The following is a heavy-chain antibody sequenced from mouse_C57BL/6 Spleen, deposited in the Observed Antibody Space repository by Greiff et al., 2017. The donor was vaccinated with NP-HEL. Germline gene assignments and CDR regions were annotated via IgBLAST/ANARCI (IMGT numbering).Heavy chain of an antibody. V-gene: IGHV1-54*01. CDR3: ARGGVGFDY. J-gene: IGHJ2*01. CDR1: GYAFTNYL. D-gene: IGHD1-1*01. Sequence: VHLVESGAELVRPGTSVKVSCKASGYAFTNYLIEWVKQRPGQGLEWIGVINPGSGGTNYNEKFKGKATLTADKSSSTAYMQLSSLTSEDSAVYFCARGGVGFDYWGQGTTLTVSS. CDR2: INPGSGGT.